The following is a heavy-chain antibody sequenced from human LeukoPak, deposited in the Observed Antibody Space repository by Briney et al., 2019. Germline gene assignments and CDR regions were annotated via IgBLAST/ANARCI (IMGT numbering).Heavy chain of an antibody. D-gene: IGHD6-13*01. CDR2: IYHTGST. CDR3: ARGQVYSSSWFDF. Sequence: PETLSLTCAVSGDSISSSHWWNWVRQPPGKGLEWIGEIYHTGSTNYSPSLKSRLTISIDKSKNQFSLRLTSVTAADTAVYYCARGQVYSSSWFDFWGQGTLVTVSS. CDR1: GDSISSSHW. J-gene: IGHJ4*02. V-gene: IGHV4-4*03.